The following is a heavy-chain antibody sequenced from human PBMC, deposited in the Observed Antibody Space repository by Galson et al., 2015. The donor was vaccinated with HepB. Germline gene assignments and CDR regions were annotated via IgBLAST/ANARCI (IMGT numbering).Heavy chain of an antibody. J-gene: IGHJ6*02. Sequence: SLRLSCAASGFDFSTHAMSWVRQAPGKGLEWVSYISYSSSTRYYADSVKGRFTISRDNAKNSLYLQMNSLRDEDTAVYFCARDMAGVITIYNYYGMDVWGQGATVTVSS. D-gene: IGHD3-16*02. V-gene: IGHV3-48*02. CDR3: ARDMAGVITIYNYYGMDV. CDR2: ISYSSSTR. CDR1: GFDFSTHA.